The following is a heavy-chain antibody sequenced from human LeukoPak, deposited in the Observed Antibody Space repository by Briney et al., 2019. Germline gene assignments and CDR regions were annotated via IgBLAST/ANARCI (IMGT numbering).Heavy chain of an antibody. J-gene: IGHJ4*02. D-gene: IGHD3-9*01. CDR1: GGSISSGGYS. CDR2: LYYNGNT. CDR3: ARLAGNDFDWFLGLDY. Sequence: SQTLSLTCAVSGGSISSGGYSWSWIRQAPGKGLEWIGYLYYNGNTNYNPSLKSRVTMSVDTSKNQLSLKLSSLTAADTAVYYCARLAGNDFDWFLGLDYWGQGTLVIVSS. V-gene: IGHV4-30-4*07.